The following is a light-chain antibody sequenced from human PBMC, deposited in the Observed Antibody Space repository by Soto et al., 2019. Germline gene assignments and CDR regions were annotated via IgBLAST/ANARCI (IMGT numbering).Light chain of an antibody. CDR3: SSYTTSNTLV. J-gene: IGLJ2*01. CDR2: EVS. Sequence: QSALTQPASVSGSPGQSITISCTGTSSDVVAYTYVSWYQQHPGKAPKLMIFEVSDRPSGVSNRFSGSKSGNTASLTISGLQAEDEADYYCSSYTTSNTLVFGGGTKVTVL. V-gene: IGLV2-14*01. CDR1: SSDVVAYTY.